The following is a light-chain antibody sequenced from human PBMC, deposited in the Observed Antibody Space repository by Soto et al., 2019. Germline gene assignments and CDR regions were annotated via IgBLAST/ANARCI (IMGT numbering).Light chain of an antibody. V-gene: IGKV1-17*01. CDR1: QDIRNY. Sequence: DIQMTQSPSSLSASVGDRVTITCRARQDIRNYLGWYQQKPGKAPKRLIYSASSLQSGVPARFSVSGSGTEFSLTISSLQTDDCATYYGLQHYRYPRTFGHWTKV. CDR2: SAS. J-gene: IGKJ1*01. CDR3: LQHYRYPRT.